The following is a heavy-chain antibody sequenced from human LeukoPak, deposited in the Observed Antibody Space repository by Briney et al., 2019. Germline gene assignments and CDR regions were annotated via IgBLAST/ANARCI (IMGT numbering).Heavy chain of an antibody. CDR1: GFTFSSCA. Sequence: PGGSLRLSCAASGFTFSSCAMSWVRQAPGKGLEWVSSISSSSSYIYYADSVKGRFTVSRDNAKNSLYLQMNSLRVEDTAVYYCARDLPKKVYNSNVAVDYWGQGTLVTVSS. D-gene: IGHD3-22*01. V-gene: IGHV3-21*01. CDR3: ARDLPKKVYNSNVAVDY. J-gene: IGHJ4*02. CDR2: ISSSSSYI.